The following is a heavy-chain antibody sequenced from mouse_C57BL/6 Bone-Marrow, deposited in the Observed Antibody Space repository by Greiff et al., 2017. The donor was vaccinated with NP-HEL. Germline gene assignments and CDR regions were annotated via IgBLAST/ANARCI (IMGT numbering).Heavy chain of an antibody. CDR1: GYTFTDYY. CDR3: ARAEDY. J-gene: IGHJ2*01. V-gene: IGHV1-76*01. CDR2: IYPGSGNT. Sequence: VKLLESGAELVRPGASVKLSCKASGYTFTDYYINWVKQRPGQGLEWIARIYPGSGNTYYNEKFKGKATLTAEKSSSTAYMQLSSLTSEDSAVYFCARAEDYWGQGTTLTVSS.